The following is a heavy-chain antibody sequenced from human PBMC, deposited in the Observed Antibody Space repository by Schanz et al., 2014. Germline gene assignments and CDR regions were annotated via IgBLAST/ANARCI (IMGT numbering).Heavy chain of an antibody. V-gene: IGHV3-53*01. CDR1: GFTVSSNY. J-gene: IGHJ4*02. Sequence: EVQLVESGGGLIQPGGSLRLSCAASGFTVSSNYLTWVRQAPGKGLEWVSIIYPSGSTFYADSMKGRFTISRDNSKNSLYLEMNSLRAADTAVYYCARSYSIDGSGWLRLHYWGQGTLVSVSS. CDR3: ARSYSIDGSGWLRLHY. D-gene: IGHD6-19*01. CDR2: IYPSGST.